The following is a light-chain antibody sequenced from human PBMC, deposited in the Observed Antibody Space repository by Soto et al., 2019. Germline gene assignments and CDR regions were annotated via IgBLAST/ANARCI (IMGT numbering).Light chain of an antibody. CDR1: QGISTY. CDR3: QHYNGAPCT. Sequence: DIQMTQSPSFLSASVGDRVTITCRASQGISTYLVWYQQKPGTVPKLLIFAASTLHSGVPSRFSGSGSGTDFTLTISSLQPEDVATYYCQHYNGAPCTFGQGTKVEIK. J-gene: IGKJ1*01. V-gene: IGKV1-27*01. CDR2: AAS.